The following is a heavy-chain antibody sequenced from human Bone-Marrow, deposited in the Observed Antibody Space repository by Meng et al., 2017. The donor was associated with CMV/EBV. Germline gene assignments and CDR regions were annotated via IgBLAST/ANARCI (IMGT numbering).Heavy chain of an antibody. CDR2: INHSGST. Sequence: SFSGYYWSWIRQPPGQGLEWIGEINHSGSTNYNPSLKSRVTISVDTSKNQFSLKLSSVTAADTAVYYCARDRRYCSSTSCYNPRFDPWGQGTLVTVSS. CDR3: ARDRRYCSSTSCYNPRFDP. V-gene: IGHV4-34*01. J-gene: IGHJ5*02. CDR1: SFSGYY. D-gene: IGHD2-2*02.